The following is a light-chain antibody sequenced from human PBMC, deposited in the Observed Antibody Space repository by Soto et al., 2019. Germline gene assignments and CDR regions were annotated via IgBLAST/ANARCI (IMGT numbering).Light chain of an antibody. J-gene: IGKJ2*01. CDR2: GAS. CDR1: QSVSSSY. Sequence: EIVLTQSPGTLSLSPGERATLSCRASQSVSSSYLAWYQQKPGQAPRLLIYGASSRATGIPDRFSGSVSETDFTLTISILEPEDFSVYYCQQYPGYTFGQGTKLEMK. CDR3: QQYPGYT. V-gene: IGKV3-20*01.